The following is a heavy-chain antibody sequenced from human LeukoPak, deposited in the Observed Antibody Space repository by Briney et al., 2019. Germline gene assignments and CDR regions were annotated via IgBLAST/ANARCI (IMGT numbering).Heavy chain of an antibody. V-gene: IGHV3-48*01. Sequence: GGSLRLSCAASGSTFSSYSMNWVRQAPGKGLEWVSYISSSSSTIYYADSVKGRFTISRDNAKNSLYLQMNSLRAEDTAVYYCARVGDTSGWQYYLDYWGQGTLVTVSS. J-gene: IGHJ4*02. CDR2: ISSSSSTI. CDR3: ARVGDTSGWQYYLDY. CDR1: GSTFSSYS. D-gene: IGHD6-19*01.